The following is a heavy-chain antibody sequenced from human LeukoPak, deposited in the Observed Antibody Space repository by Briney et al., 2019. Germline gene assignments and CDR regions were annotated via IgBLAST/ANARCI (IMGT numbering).Heavy chain of an antibody. CDR1: GFHFNNFA. V-gene: IGHV3-23*01. J-gene: IGHJ4*02. CDR2: ISSNGGTI. CDR3: ARWVVTAADIDY. Sequence: QPGGSLRLCCAASGFHFNNFAMSWVRQAPGKGLEWVSSISSNGGTIYYADSVQGRFTISRDNSKNTLYLQMNSLRAEDTAVYYCARWVVTAADIDYWGQGTLVTVSS. D-gene: IGHD2-15*01.